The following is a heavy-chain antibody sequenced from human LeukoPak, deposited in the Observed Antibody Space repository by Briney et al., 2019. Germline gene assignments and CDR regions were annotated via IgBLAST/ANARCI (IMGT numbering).Heavy chain of an antibody. D-gene: IGHD3-10*01. V-gene: IGHV4-34*01. Sequence: KPSETPSLTCAVYGGSFSGYYWSWIRQPPGKGLEWIGEINHSGSTNYNPSLKSRVTISVDTSKNQFSLKLSPVAAADTAVYYCARRYKTITMVRGGGWFDPWGQGTLVTVSS. CDR3: ARRYKTITMVRGGGWFDP. CDR1: GGSFSGYY. CDR2: INHSGST. J-gene: IGHJ5*02.